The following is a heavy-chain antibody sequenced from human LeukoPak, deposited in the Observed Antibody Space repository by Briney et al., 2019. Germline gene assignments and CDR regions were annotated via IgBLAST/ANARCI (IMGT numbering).Heavy chain of an antibody. Sequence: GASVKVSCTASGYTFTGYYMHWVRQAPGQGLEWMGWINPNSGGTNYAQKFQRRVTMTRDTSISTAYMELSRLRSDDTAVYYCARDRGLVVAATWWFDPWGQGTLVTVSS. CDR2: INPNSGGT. V-gene: IGHV1-2*02. J-gene: IGHJ5*02. CDR3: ARDRGLVVAATWWFDP. CDR1: GYTFTGYY. D-gene: IGHD2-15*01.